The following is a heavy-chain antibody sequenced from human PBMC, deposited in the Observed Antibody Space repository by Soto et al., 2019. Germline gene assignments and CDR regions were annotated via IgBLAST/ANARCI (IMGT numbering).Heavy chain of an antibody. CDR1: GGSITSSSYY. CDR3: ATQEVGGSYVYTFDP. CDR2: IYYSGST. V-gene: IGHV4-39*01. D-gene: IGHD1-26*01. J-gene: IGHJ5*02. Sequence: QLHLRESGPGLVKPSETLSLTCTVSGGSITSSSYYWGWIRQPPGKGLEWIGSIYYSGSTYYNPSLKIRVTISVDTSKNQFPLQLSLVTASYTAVYFCATQEVGGSYVYTFDPWGQGTLVTVSS.